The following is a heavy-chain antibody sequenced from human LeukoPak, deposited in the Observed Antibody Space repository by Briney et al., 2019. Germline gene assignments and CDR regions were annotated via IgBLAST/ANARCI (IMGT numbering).Heavy chain of an antibody. V-gene: IGHV3-33*01. Sequence: PGRSLRLSCAASGFTFSSYGMHWVRQAPGKGLEWVAVIWYDGSNKYYADSVKGRFTISRENFENTLYLQMNSLTAEDTAVYYCGRDIIPYSSNSAYYFGMDLWGQGTTVTVSS. D-gene: IGHD4-11*01. CDR1: GFTFSSYG. J-gene: IGHJ6*02. CDR2: IWYDGSNK. CDR3: GRDIIPYSSNSAYYFGMDL.